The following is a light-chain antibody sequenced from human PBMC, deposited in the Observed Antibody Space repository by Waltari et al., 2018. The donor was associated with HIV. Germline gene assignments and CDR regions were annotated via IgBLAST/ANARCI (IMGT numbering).Light chain of an antibody. CDR2: KAS. CDR3: QQYNTYLWT. J-gene: IGKJ1*01. V-gene: IGKV1-5*03. Sequence: DIQMTQSPSTLSASVGDRVTLTCRASQDISHWLAWFQQKPGTGPRLLIYKASGLASGVPSRFSGSRSGTEFTLTISRLQPDDFGTYFCQQYNTYLWTFGQGTKV. CDR1: QDISHW.